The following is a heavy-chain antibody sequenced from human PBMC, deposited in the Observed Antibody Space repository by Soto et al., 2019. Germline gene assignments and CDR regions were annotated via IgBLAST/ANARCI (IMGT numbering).Heavy chain of an antibody. Sequence: EVQLVESGVGLVQPGGSLRLSCAASGFTVSSNYMSWVRQAPGKGLEWVSVIYSGGSAYYADSVKGRFTISRDNSKNTLYLQMNSLRAEDTAVYYCARHGYSYGGGYFDYWGQGTLVTVSS. CDR1: GFTVSSNY. CDR2: IYSGGSA. D-gene: IGHD5-18*01. CDR3: ARHGYSYGGGYFDY. J-gene: IGHJ4*02. V-gene: IGHV3-66*04.